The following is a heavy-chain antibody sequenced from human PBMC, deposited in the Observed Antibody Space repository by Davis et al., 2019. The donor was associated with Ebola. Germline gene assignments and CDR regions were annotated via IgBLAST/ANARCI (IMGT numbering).Heavy chain of an antibody. Sequence: SETLSLTCTVSGGSISSHYWSWIRQPPGKGLEWIGYIYYSGSTTYNPPLRSRVTISVDTSKTQFSLEVSSVTAADTAVYYCARDRNSYGLGLRYFDLWGRGTLVTVSS. CDR2: IYYSGST. CDR3: ARDRNSYGLGLRYFDL. J-gene: IGHJ2*01. D-gene: IGHD5-18*01. V-gene: IGHV4-59*11. CDR1: GGSISSHY.